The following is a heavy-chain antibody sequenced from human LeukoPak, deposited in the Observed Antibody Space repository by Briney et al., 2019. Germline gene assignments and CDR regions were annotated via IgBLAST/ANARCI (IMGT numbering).Heavy chain of an antibody. CDR2: IYYSGST. Sequence: PSETLSLTCTVSGGSISSYYWSWIRQPPGKGLEWIGYIYYSGSTNYNPSLKSRVTISVDTSKNQFSLKLSSVTAADTAVYYRASLIFYYDSSGYYSDYWGQGTLVTVSS. CDR3: ASLIFYYDSSGYYSDY. CDR1: GGSISSYY. D-gene: IGHD3-22*01. J-gene: IGHJ4*02. V-gene: IGHV4-59*08.